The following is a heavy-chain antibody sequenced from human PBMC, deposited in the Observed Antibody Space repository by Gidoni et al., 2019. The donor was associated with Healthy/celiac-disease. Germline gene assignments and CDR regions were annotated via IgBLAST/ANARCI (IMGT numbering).Heavy chain of an antibody. J-gene: IGHJ4*02. Sequence: VQLQQWGAGLLKPSETLSLTCAVYGGSFSGYYWSWIRQPPGKGLEWIGEINHSGSTNYNPSLKSRVTISVDTSKNQFSLKLSSVTAADTAVYYCARGNYGFWSGYYPFYFDYWGQGTLVTVSS. CDR3: ARGNYGFWSGYYPFYFDY. CDR1: GGSFSGYY. CDR2: INHSGST. V-gene: IGHV4-34*01. D-gene: IGHD3-3*01.